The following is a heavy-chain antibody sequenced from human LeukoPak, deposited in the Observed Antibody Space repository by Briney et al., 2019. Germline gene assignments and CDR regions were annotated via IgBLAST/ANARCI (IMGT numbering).Heavy chain of an antibody. V-gene: IGHV1-46*01. CDR3: ARDQEGFDY. Sequence: PGXXLEWMGMIYPRDGSTSYAQKFQGRVTVTRDTSTSTVHMELSGLRSEDTAVYYCARDQEGFDYWGQGTLVTVSS. CDR2: IYPRDGST. J-gene: IGHJ4*02.